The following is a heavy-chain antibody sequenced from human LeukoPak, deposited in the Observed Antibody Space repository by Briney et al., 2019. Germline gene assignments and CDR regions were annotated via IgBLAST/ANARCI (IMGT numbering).Heavy chain of an antibody. Sequence: PGGSLRLSCAASGFTFSSYSMNWVRQAPGKGLERVSSISSSSSYIYYADSVKGRFTISRDNAKNSLYLQMNSLRAEDTAVYYCARDPYCSGGSCTGWFDPWGQGTLVTVSS. CDR2: ISSSSSYI. V-gene: IGHV3-21*01. CDR3: ARDPYCSGGSCTGWFDP. J-gene: IGHJ5*02. CDR1: GFTFSSYS. D-gene: IGHD2-15*01.